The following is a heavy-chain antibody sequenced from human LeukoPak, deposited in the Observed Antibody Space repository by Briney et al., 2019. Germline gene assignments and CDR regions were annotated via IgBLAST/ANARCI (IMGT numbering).Heavy chain of an antibody. CDR2: IYHSGST. CDR1: GGSISSGGYY. D-gene: IGHD6-13*01. CDR3: ARHPGSSWYVHWYFDL. J-gene: IGHJ2*01. V-gene: IGHV4-30-2*01. Sequence: PSQTLSLTCTVSGGSISSGGYYWSWIRQPPGKGLEWIGYIYHSGSTYYNPSLKSRVTISVDTSKNQFSLNLSSVTAADTAVFHCARHPGSSWYVHWYFDLWGRGTLVTVSS.